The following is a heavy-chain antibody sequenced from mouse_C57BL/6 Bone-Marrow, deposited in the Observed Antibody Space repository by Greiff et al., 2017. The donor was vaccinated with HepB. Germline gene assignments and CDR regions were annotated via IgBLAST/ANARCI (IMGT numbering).Heavy chain of an antibody. CDR1: GFTFTDYY. CDR2: IRNKANGYTT. J-gene: IGHJ3*01. CDR3: ARYFGQYDGYPFAY. V-gene: IGHV7-3*01. Sequence: EVQLVESGGGLVQPGGSLSLSCAASGFTFTDYYMSWVRQPPGKALEWLGFIRNKANGYTTEYSASVKGRFTISRDNSQSILYLQMNALRAEDSATYYCARYFGQYDGYPFAYWGQGTLVTVSA. D-gene: IGHD2-3*01.